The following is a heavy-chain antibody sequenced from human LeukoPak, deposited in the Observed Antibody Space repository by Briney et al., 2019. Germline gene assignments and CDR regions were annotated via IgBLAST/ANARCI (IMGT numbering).Heavy chain of an antibody. CDR3: ARGYSLDY. J-gene: IGHJ4*02. Sequence: PSETLSLNCTVSGGTIRSYYWSWLRQAPGKGLEWIGYIYYSGSTYYTPSLRGRVTISVDTSKNQFSLNLSSVTAADTAVYYCARGYSLDYWGQGTLVTVSS. CDR2: IYYSGST. V-gene: IGHV4-30-4*01. D-gene: IGHD5-18*01. CDR1: GGTIRSYY.